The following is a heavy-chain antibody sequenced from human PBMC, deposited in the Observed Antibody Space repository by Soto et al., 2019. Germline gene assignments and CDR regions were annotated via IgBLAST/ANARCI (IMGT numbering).Heavy chain of an antibody. D-gene: IGHD2-21*01. J-gene: IGHJ4*02. CDR1: VFTFSTYA. CDR2: ILHDETP. CDR3: AKDLFPTSGQRFFFES. Sequence: WGSLLLACASYVFTFSTYAMTWVRQAPGRGLELVSTILHDETPFYTDSVKGRFTISRDNVRGTLYLQMNGLRVEDAALYFCAKDLFPTSGQRFFFESWGQGSLVTVSS. V-gene: IGHV3-23*01.